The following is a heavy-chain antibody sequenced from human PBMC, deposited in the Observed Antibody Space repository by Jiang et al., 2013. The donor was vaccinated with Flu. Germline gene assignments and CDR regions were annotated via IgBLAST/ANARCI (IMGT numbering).Heavy chain of an antibody. CDR2: INPSGGST. D-gene: IGHD4-17*01. J-gene: IGHJ4*02. Sequence: SVKVSCKASGYTFTSYYMHWVRQAPGQGLEWMGIINPSGGSTSYAQKFQGRVTMTRDTSTSTVYMELSSLRSEDTAVYYCARASPVYGDYALYFDYWGQGTLVTVSS. CDR3: ARASPVYGDYALYFDY. CDR1: GYTFTSYY. V-gene: IGHV1-46*01.